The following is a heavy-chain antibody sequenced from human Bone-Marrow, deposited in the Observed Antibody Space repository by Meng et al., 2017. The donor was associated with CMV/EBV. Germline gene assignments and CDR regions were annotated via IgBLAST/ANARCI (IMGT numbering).Heavy chain of an antibody. CDR2: INPSGGST. Sequence: ASVKVSCKASGYTFTGYYMHWVRQAPGQGLEWMGIINPSGGSTSYAQKFQGRVTMTRDTSTSTVYMELSSLRSEDTAVDYCARGGEIAAAGTRWFDPWGQGTLVTVSS. V-gene: IGHV1-46*01. D-gene: IGHD6-13*01. CDR1: GYTFTGYY. J-gene: IGHJ5*02. CDR3: ARGGEIAAAGTRWFDP.